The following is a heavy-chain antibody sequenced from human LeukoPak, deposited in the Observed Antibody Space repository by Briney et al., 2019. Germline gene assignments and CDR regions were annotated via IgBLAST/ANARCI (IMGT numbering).Heavy chain of an antibody. J-gene: IGHJ4*02. CDR2: ISYDGSNK. Sequence: GGSLRLSCAASGFTFSSYAMHWVRQAPGKGLEWVAVISYDGSNKCYADSVKGRFTISRDNSKNTLYLRMNSLRAEDTAVYYCARGYQLLYSGLAYYFDYWGQGTLVTVSS. D-gene: IGHD2-2*02. V-gene: IGHV3-30-3*01. CDR3: ARGYQLLYSGLAYYFDY. CDR1: GFTFSSYA.